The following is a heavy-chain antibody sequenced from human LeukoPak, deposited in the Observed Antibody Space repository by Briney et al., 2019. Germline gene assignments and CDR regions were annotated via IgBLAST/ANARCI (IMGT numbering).Heavy chain of an antibody. V-gene: IGHV3-7*03. CDR2: IKQDGSEK. CDR1: GFTFSSYW. CDR3: ARYPLLRYFDWLTPYYFDY. Sequence: GGSPRLSCAASGFTFSSYWMSWVRQAPGKGLEWVANIKQDGSEKYYVDSVKGRFTISRDNAKNSLYLQMNSLRAEDTAVYYCARYPLLRYFDWLTPYYFDYWGQGTLVTVSS. D-gene: IGHD3-9*01. J-gene: IGHJ4*02.